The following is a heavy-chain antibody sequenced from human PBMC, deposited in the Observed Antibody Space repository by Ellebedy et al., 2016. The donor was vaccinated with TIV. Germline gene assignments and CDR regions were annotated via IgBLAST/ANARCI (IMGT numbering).Heavy chain of an antibody. CDR2: IDPSDSYT. CDR3: ARLGVSNNETFDD. D-gene: IGHD4-11*01. V-gene: IGHV5-10-1*01. CDR1: GYSFTSYW. Sequence: GESLKISCKGSGYSFTSYWISWVRQMPGKGLEWMGRIDPSDSYTNYSPSFQGHVTITADKSISTAYLQWSSLKASDTAMYYCARLGVSNNETFDDWGQGTLVTVSS. J-gene: IGHJ4*02.